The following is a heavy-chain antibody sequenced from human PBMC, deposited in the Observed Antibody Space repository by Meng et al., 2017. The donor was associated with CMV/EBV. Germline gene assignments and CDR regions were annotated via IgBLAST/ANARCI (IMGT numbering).Heavy chain of an antibody. D-gene: IGHD3-3*01. CDR1: GFTFSSYA. CDR2: ISGSGGST. Sequence: GGSLRLSCAASGFTFSSYAMSWVRQAPGKGLEWVSAISGSGGSTYYADSVKGRFTISRDNSKNTLYLQMNSLRAEDTAVYYCARDARGGFTIFGVVIPCDYWGQGTLVTVSS. CDR3: ARDARGGFTIFGVVIPCDY. J-gene: IGHJ4*02. V-gene: IGHV3-23*01.